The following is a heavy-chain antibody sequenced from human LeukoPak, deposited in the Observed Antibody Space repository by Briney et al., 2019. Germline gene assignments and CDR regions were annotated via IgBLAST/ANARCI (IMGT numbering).Heavy chain of an antibody. Sequence: GGSLRLSCAASGFTFSSYSMNWVRQAPGKGLEWVSSISSSSSYIYYADSVKGRFTISRDNAKNSLYLQINSLRAEDTAVYYCARDHRWSAFDIWGQGTMVTVSS. J-gene: IGHJ3*02. CDR2: ISSSSSYI. V-gene: IGHV3-21*01. D-gene: IGHD6-13*01. CDR1: GFTFSSYS. CDR3: ARDHRWSAFDI.